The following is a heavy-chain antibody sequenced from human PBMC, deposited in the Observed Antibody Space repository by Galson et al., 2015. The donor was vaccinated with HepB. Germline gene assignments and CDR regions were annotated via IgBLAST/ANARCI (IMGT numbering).Heavy chain of an antibody. CDR1: GFTFSSYG. J-gene: IGHJ4*02. D-gene: IGHD5-12*01. Sequence: SLRLSCAASGFTFSSYGMHWVRQAPGKGLEWVAVIWYDGSNKYYADSVKGRFTISRDNSKNTLYLQMNSLRAEDTAVYYCARDTYSGDDSLLLLLDYWGQGTLVTVSS. V-gene: IGHV3-33*01. CDR2: IWYDGSNK. CDR3: ARDTYSGDDSLLLLLDY.